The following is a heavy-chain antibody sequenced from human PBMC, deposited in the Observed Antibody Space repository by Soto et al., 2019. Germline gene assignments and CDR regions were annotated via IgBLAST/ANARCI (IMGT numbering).Heavy chain of an antibody. CDR2: IYYSGST. D-gene: IGHD2-21*02. CDR3: ARGGWRLIDY. V-gene: IGHV4-59*08. J-gene: IGHJ4*02. CDR1: GGSISNYY. Sequence: SETLSLTCTVSGGSISNYYWSWIRQPPGKGLEWIAYIYYSGSTNYNPSLKSRVTISVDTSKNHFSLKLSSVTAADTAVYYCARGGWRLIDYWGQGTLVTVSS.